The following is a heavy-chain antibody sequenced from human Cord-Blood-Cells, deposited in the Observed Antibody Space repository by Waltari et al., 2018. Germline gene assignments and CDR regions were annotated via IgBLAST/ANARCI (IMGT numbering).Heavy chain of an antibody. Sequence: QVQLVQSGAEVKKPGSSVKVSCQAAGGTFSSYEIRRVRQAPGQGLEWMGGIIPIFGTANYAQKVQGRVTMTADESTSTAYMELSSPRSEDTAVYYCARDSPGNARYGMDVWGQGTTVTVSS. V-gene: IGHV1-69*01. J-gene: IGHJ6*02. CDR2: IIPIFGTA. CDR3: ARDSPGNARYGMDV. CDR1: GGTFSSYE. D-gene: IGHD6-6*01.